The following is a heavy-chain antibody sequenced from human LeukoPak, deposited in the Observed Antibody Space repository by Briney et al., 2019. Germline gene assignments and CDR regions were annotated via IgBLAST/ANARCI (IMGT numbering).Heavy chain of an antibody. V-gene: IGHV1-18*01. Sequence: ASVKVSCKASGCTFTSYGISWVRQAPGQGLEWMGWISAYNGNTNYAQELQGRVTMTTDTSTSTAYMELRSLRSDDTAVYYCARDRGNSSGWYYFDYWGQGTLVTVSS. J-gene: IGHJ4*02. CDR1: GCTFTSYG. CDR3: ARDRGNSSGWYYFDY. CDR2: ISAYNGNT. D-gene: IGHD6-19*01.